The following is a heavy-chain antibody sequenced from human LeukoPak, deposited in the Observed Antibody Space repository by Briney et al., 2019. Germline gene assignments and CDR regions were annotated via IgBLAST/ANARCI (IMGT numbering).Heavy chain of an antibody. Sequence: PSETLSLTCTVSGGSISSGSYYWSWIRQPAGKGLEWIGRIYTSGNTNYNPSLKSRVTISVATPKNQFSLKLSSVTAADTAVYYCARGLELGGYDYWGQGTLVTVSS. J-gene: IGHJ4*02. CDR3: ARGLELGGYDY. D-gene: IGHD3-3*01. V-gene: IGHV4-61*02. CDR2: IYTSGNT. CDR1: GGSISSGSYY.